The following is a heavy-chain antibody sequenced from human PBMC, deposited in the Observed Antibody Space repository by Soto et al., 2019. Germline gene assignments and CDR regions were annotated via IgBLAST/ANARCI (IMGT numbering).Heavy chain of an antibody. J-gene: IGHJ4*02. CDR1: GGSIIRYY. CDR2: IYYSGST. V-gene: IGHV4-59*01. D-gene: IGHD3-22*01. CDR3: ARGGSVYYYDSSGRFDY. Sequence: PSETLSLTCTVSGGSIIRYYWSWIRQPPGKGLEWIGYIYYSGSTNYNPSLKSRVTISVDTSKNQFSLKLSSVTAADTAVYYCARGGSVYYYDSSGRFDYWGQGTLVTVSS.